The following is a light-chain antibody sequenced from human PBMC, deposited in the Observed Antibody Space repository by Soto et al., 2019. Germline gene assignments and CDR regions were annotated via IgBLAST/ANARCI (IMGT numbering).Light chain of an antibody. J-gene: IGLJ1*01. V-gene: IGLV2-14*01. CDR2: EVS. Sequence: ALTQPASVSGSPGQSITISCRGISSDVGGDNHVSWYQQYPGKAPKLMIYEVSDRPSGVSNRFSGSKSGNTASLTISGLQAEDEADYYCSSYTSSFRRVFGTGTKLTVL. CDR1: SSDVGGDNH. CDR3: SSYTSSFRRV.